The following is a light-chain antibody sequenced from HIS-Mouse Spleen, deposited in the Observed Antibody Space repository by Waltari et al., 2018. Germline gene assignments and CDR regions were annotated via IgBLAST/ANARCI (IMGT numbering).Light chain of an antibody. CDR3: YSTDSSGNHRV. Sequence: SYELTQPPSVSVSPGQTARITCYGDALPKKSAYWYQQKSGQAPVLVIYEDSKRPSGIPKRFSGSSSGTMATLTISGAQVEDEADYYCYSTDSSGNHRVFGGGTKLTVL. CDR1: ALPKKS. J-gene: IGLJ2*01. CDR2: EDS. V-gene: IGLV3-10*01.